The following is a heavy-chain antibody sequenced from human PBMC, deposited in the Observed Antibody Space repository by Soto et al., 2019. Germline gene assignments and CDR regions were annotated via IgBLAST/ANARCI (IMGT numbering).Heavy chain of an antibody. D-gene: IGHD2-8*02. J-gene: IGHJ4*02. CDR1: GYIFSSSY. V-gene: IGHV1-46*01. Sequence: VASVKVSCKASGYIFSSSYIHWVRQAPGQGLEWTGVINPSGGGASYAQKFQGRVTMTRDTSTNTVYMELNSLRSDDTAVYYCARERGTGRNFDFWGQGTLVTVSS. CDR2: INPSGGGA. CDR3: ARERGTGRNFDF.